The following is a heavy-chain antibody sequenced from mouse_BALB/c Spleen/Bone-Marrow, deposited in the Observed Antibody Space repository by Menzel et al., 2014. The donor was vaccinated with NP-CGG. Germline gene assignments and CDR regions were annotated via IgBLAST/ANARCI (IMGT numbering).Heavy chain of an antibody. Sequence: EVQVVESGGGLVKPGGSLKLSCAASGFTFSSYTVSWVRQTPEKRLEWVATISSGGSYTYYPDSVKGRFTISRDNAKNTLYLQMSSLKSEDTAMYYCTREDTNWDFDYWGQGTTLTVSS. J-gene: IGHJ2*01. D-gene: IGHD4-1*01. CDR1: GFTFSSYT. CDR2: ISSGGSYT. CDR3: TREDTNWDFDY. V-gene: IGHV5-6-4*01.